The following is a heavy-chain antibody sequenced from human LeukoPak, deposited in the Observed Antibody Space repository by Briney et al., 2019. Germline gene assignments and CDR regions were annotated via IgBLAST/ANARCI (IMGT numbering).Heavy chain of an antibody. Sequence: GGSLRLSCAASGFTFTSYAMSWVRQAPGKGLKWVSAISGSGGSTYHADSVKGRFTISRDNSKNTLYLQMNSLRAEDTAVYYCAKMGVVAARPGTFDYWGQGTLVTVSS. CDR3: AKMGVVAARPGTFDY. CDR2: ISGSGGST. V-gene: IGHV3-23*01. CDR1: GFTFTSYA. D-gene: IGHD6-6*01. J-gene: IGHJ4*02.